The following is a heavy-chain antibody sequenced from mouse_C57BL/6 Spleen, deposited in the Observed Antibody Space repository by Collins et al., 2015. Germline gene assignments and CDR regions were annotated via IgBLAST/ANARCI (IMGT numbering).Heavy chain of an antibody. CDR3: ASTDYYAMDY. CDR1: GYTFTSYW. J-gene: IGHJ4*01. V-gene: IGHV1-87*01. D-gene: IGHD1-1*01. CDR2: IYPGDGDT. Sequence: QVQLQQSGAELARPGASVKLSCKASGYTFTSYWMQWVKQRPGQGLEWIGAIYPGDGDTRYTQKFKGKATLTADKSSSTAYMQLSSLASEDSAVYYCASTDYYAMDYWGQGTSVTVSS.